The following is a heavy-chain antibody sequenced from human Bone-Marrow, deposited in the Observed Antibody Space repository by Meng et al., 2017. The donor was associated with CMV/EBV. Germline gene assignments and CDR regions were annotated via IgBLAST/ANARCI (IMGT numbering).Heavy chain of an antibody. J-gene: IGHJ6*02. CDR3: ASRTEYYYYGMDV. D-gene: IGHD1-14*01. CDR1: GFTFSGYE. Sequence: GESLKISCGTSGFTFSGYEMNWVRQAPGKGLEWVSYISNSGSSTYYADSVKGRFTISRDNSKNTLYLQMNSLRAEDTAVYYCASRTEYYYYGMDVWGQGTTVTVSS. V-gene: IGHV3-48*03. CDR2: ISNSGSST.